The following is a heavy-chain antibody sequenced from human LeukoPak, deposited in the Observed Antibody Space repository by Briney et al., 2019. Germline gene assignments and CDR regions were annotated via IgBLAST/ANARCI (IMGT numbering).Heavy chain of an antibody. Sequence: SVKVSCKASGGTFSSYAISWVRQAPGQGLEWMGGIIPIFGTANYAQKFQGRVTITADESTSTAYVELSSLRSEDTAVYYCARDPPGRYYYDSSGYRPALDVWGQGTTVTVSS. V-gene: IGHV1-69*13. CDR1: GGTFSSYA. CDR3: ARDPPGRYYYDSSGYRPALDV. CDR2: IIPIFGTA. D-gene: IGHD3-22*01. J-gene: IGHJ6*02.